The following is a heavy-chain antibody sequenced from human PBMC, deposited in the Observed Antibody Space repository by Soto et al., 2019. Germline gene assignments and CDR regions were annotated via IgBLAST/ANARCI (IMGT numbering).Heavy chain of an antibody. CDR1: GRSISSSGYY. Sequence: NPSETLSLTCTVSGRSISSSGYYWGWIRQSPGKGLEWIGTIFYSGTTYYNPSLESRITISQDTSNNQFSLKLTSVTAADTAVYYCARHYYDSSGYPAPYYHGMDVWGQGTTVTISS. CDR2: IFYSGTT. V-gene: IGHV4-39*01. J-gene: IGHJ6*02. D-gene: IGHD3-22*01. CDR3: ARHYYDSSGYPAPYYHGMDV.